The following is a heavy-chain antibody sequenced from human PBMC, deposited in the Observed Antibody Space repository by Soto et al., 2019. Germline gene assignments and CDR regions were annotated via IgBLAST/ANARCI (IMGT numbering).Heavy chain of an antibody. CDR1: GDSISRGYY. D-gene: IGHD2-2*01. V-gene: IGHV4-38-2*01. Sequence: SETLSLTCAVSGDSISRGYYWAWIRQPPGKGLAWVASIYHTGTTYYNPSLTSRVTISVDTSRNQFSLKLTSVTAADSAVYYCARVLSSRDEYFDYWGQGTVVTVSS. CDR2: IYHTGTT. J-gene: IGHJ4*02. CDR3: ARVLSSRDEYFDY.